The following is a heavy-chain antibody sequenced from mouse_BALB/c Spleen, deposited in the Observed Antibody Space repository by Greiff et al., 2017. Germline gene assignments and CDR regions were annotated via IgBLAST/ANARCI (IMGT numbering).Heavy chain of an antibody. CDR3: ARGVYYGSSYPFDY. D-gene: IGHD1-1*01. CDR1: SYTFTDYA. CDR2: ISTYYGNT. V-gene: IGHV1-67*01. Sequence: QVQLQQSGPELVRPGVSVKISCKGSSYTFTDYAMHWVKQSHAKSLEWIGVISTYYGNTNYNQKFKGKATMTVDKSSSTAYMELARLTSEDSAVYYCARGVYYGSSYPFDYWGQGTTLTVSS. J-gene: IGHJ2*01.